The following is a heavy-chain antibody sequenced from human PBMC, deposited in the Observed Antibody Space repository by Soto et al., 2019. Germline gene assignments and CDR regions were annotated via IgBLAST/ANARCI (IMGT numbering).Heavy chain of an antibody. CDR2: ISYDGSNK. CDR1: GFTFSSYG. J-gene: IGHJ6*03. V-gene: IGHV3-30*18. CDR3: AKDQGGSSSFCAGYLDV. D-gene: IGHD6-6*01. Sequence: VQLVESGGGVVQPGRSLRLSCAASGFTFSSYGMHWVRQAPGKGLEWVAVISYDGSNKYYADSVKGRFTISRDNSKNTLELQMNSLRAEDTGVYYCAKDQGGSSSFCAGYLDVWGKGTKVTVSS.